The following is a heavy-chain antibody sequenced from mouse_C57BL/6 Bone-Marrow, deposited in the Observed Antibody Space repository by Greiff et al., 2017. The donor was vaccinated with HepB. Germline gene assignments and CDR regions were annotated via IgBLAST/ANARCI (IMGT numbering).Heavy chain of an antibody. CDR3: TRDPLSSGYAMDY. Sequence: EVHLVESGEGLVKPGGSLKLSCAASGFTFSSYAMSWVRQTPEKRLEWVAYISSGGDYIYYADTVKGRFTISRDNARNTLYLQMSSLKSEDTAMYYCTRDPLSSGYAMDYCGQGTSVTVSS. D-gene: IGHD1-1*01. CDR2: ISSGGDYI. CDR1: GFTFSSYA. V-gene: IGHV5-9-1*02. J-gene: IGHJ4*01.